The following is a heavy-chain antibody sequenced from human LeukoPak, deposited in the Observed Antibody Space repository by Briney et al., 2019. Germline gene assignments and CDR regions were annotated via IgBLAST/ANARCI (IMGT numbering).Heavy chain of an antibody. CDR2: IYYSGST. Sequence: SETLSLTCTVSGGSISSGDYYWSWIRQPPGKGLEWIGYIYYSGSTYYNPSLKSRVTISADTSKNQFSLKLSSVTAADTAVYYCARDNYGSGSHAPGVWFDPWGQGTLVTVSS. J-gene: IGHJ5*02. V-gene: IGHV4-30-4*01. CDR1: GGSISSGDYY. D-gene: IGHD3-10*01. CDR3: ARDNYGSGSHAPGVWFDP.